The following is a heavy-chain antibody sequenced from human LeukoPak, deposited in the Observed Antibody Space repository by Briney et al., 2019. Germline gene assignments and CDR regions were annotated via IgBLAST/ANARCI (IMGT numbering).Heavy chain of an antibody. CDR3: ARINSSSWYYFDY. D-gene: IGHD6-13*01. J-gene: IGHJ4*02. Sequence: GASVTVSFKASGYTFTSYYMHWVRQAPGQGLEWMGIINPSDGSTSYAQKFQGRVTITGDTSTSTVYMELSSLRSEDTAVYYCARINSSSWYYFDYWGQGTLVTVSS. CDR1: GYTFTSYY. V-gene: IGHV1-46*01. CDR2: INPSDGST.